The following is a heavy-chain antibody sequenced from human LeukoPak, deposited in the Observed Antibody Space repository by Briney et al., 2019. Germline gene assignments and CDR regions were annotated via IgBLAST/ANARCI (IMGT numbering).Heavy chain of an antibody. D-gene: IGHD5-12*01. J-gene: IGHJ3*02. CDR3: ARLLTRWLPQGAFDI. Sequence: SETLSLTCTVSGGSISSSSYYWGWFRQPPGKGLEWIGRIYTSGNTNYNPSLKSRVTISVDTSKNQFSLKLSSVTAADTAVYYCARLLTRWLPQGAFDIWGQGTMVTVSS. CDR1: GGSISSSSYY. CDR2: IYTSGNT. V-gene: IGHV4-61*05.